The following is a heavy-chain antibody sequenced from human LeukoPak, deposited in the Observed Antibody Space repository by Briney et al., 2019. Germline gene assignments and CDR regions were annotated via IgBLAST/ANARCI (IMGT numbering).Heavy chain of an antibody. Sequence: SETLSLTCAVSGASISSTNWWSWVRQPPGKGLEWIGEIYHSGTTNYNPSLKSRVTISVDTSKNQFSLKLSSVTAADTAVYYCARTRYYYNSRSYGAPYYFDYWGQGTLVTVSS. CDR2: IYHSGTT. CDR1: GASISSTNW. D-gene: IGHD3-10*01. J-gene: IGHJ4*02. CDR3: ARTRYYYNSRSYGAPYYFDY. V-gene: IGHV4-4*02.